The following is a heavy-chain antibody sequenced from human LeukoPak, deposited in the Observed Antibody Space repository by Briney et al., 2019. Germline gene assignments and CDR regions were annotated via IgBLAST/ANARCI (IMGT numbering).Heavy chain of an antibody. D-gene: IGHD2-2*01. Sequence: SVKVSCKASGGTFSSYAISWVRQAPGQGLEWMGGITPIFGTANYAQKFQGRVTITADESTSTAYMELSSLRSEDTAVYYCARAHVVPADYYGMDVWGQGTTVTVSS. CDR3: ARAHVVPADYYGMDV. CDR2: ITPIFGTA. CDR1: GGTFSSYA. J-gene: IGHJ6*02. V-gene: IGHV1-69*01.